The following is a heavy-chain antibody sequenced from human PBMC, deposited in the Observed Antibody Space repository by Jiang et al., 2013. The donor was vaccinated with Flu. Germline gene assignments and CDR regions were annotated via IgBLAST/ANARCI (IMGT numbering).Heavy chain of an antibody. Sequence: KTSQTLSLTCSVSGGSISSGSFYWTWIRQLPGKGLEWIGYIYHSGSTSYNPSLKSRVTMSIETSQNQFSLRLSSVTAADTAVYYCARTLGGQYFDYWGQGIPVTASS. CDR3: ARTLGGQYFDY. J-gene: IGHJ4*02. CDR2: IYHSGST. V-gene: IGHV4-31*03. CDR1: GGSISSGSFY.